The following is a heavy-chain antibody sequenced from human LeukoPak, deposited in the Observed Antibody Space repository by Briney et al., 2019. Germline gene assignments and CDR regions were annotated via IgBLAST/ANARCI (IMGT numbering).Heavy chain of an antibody. CDR3: ARASYCSGGSCYSAN. CDR1: GFTFSSYA. J-gene: IGHJ4*02. CDR2: ISSNGGTT. V-gene: IGHV3-64*01. Sequence: GGSLRLSCAASGFTFSSYAMSWVRQAPGKGLEYVSGISSNGGTTYYANSVKGRFTISRDNSKSTLYLQMGSLRTEDMAVYYCARASYCSGGSCYSANWGQGTLVTVSS. D-gene: IGHD2-15*01.